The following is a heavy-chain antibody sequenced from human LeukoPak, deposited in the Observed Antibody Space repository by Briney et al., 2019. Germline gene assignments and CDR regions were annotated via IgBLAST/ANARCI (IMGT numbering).Heavy chain of an antibody. D-gene: IGHD4-11*01. Sequence: SETLSLTCAVYGGSFSGYYWTWIRQYPGKGLEWIGEINHRGNTNCKSSLKSRVTLSVDTSKNQFSLNLNSVTAADTAVYYCARKPSYSDYVSRHFVYWAQGILVTVSS. CDR1: GGSFSGYY. CDR2: INHRGNT. CDR3: ARKPSYSDYVSRHFVY. J-gene: IGHJ4*02. V-gene: IGHV4-34*01.